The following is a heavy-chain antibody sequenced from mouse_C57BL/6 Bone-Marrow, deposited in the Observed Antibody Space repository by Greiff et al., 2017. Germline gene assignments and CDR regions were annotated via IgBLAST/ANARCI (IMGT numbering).Heavy chain of an antibody. J-gene: IGHJ3*01. V-gene: IGHV1-50*01. CDR2: IDPSDSYT. CDR3: AREGLGPGFAY. D-gene: IGHD3-1*01. CDR1: GYTFTSYW. Sequence: QVQLQQPGAELVKPGASVKLSCKASGYTFTSYWMQWVKQRPGQGLEWIGEIDPSDSYTNYNQKFKGKATLTVDPSSSTAYMQLSSLTSEDSAVYYCAREGLGPGFAYWGQGTLVTVSA.